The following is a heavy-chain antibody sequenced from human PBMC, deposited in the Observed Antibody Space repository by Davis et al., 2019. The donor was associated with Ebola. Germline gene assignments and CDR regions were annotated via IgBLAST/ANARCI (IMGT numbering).Heavy chain of an antibody. V-gene: IGHV1-2*06. CDR1: GYTFTGYN. D-gene: IGHD5-18*01. CDR2: VISNSGDT. J-gene: IGHJ4*02. CDR3: ARGHNYGFEY. Sequence: ASVKASCKASGYTFTGYNIHWVRQAPGHGLEWMGRVISNSGDTNYAQNFQGRVTMTRDTSISTAYMELSRLTSDDTAVYYCARGHNYGFEYWGQGTLVTVSS.